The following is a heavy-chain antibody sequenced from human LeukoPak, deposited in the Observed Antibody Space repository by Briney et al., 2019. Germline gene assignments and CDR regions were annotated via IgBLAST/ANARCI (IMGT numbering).Heavy chain of an antibody. J-gene: IGHJ5*02. V-gene: IGHV4-59*01. CDR2: IYYSGST. D-gene: IGHD5-18*01. CDR1: GGSISSYY. CDR3: ARGRVDTAMVQFDP. Sequence: SETLSLTCTVSGGSISSYYWSWIRQPPGKGLEWIGYIYYSGSTNYNPSLKSRVTISVDTSKNRFSLKLSSVTAADTAVYYCARGRVDTAMVQFDPWGQGTLVTVSS.